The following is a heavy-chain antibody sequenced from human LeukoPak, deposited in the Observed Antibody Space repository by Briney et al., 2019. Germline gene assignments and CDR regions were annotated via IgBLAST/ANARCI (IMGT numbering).Heavy chain of an antibody. CDR1: GGSLSSGGYY. CDR3: ARESRCGGDCYRIDY. D-gene: IGHD2-21*02. J-gene: IGHJ4*02. Sequence: PSQTLSLTCTVSGGSLSSGGYYWGWVRQHPGTGLEWLGYIYYSGSTYYNPSLKSRVTISVDTSKNQFSLKLSSVTAADTAVYYCARESRCGGDCYRIDYWGQGTLVTVSS. V-gene: IGHV4-31*03. CDR2: IYYSGST.